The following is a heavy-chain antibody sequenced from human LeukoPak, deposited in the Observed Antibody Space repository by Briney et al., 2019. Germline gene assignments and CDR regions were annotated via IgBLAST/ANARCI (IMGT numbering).Heavy chain of an antibody. J-gene: IGHJ5*01. CDR1: GFTFTSSA. CDR3: ARDYNPLYFYDTSGYLNWFVS. V-gene: IGHV1-58*02. D-gene: IGHD3-22*01. CDR2: IVVGSGNT. Sequence: GTSVNVSCKASGFTFTSSAMQWVRQARGQRLEWIGWIVVGSGNTSYAQKFQGRVTMTRDTSTSTVYMELSSLRSEDTAVYYCARDYNPLYFYDTSGYLNWFVSWGQGTLVTVSS.